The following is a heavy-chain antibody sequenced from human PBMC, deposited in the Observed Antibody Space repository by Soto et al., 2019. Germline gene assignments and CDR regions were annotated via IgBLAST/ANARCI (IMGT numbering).Heavy chain of an antibody. CDR2: IWHDGSNE. CDR1: GFTFSHYG. Sequence: QVQLVESGGGVIQPGRSLRLSCAASGFTFSHYGMHWVRQAPGKGLEWVAVIWHDGSNENYADSVKGRFTISRDNSKNRQDLQMNILRAEDTAVYFCARDKQLEGGTYSNYHGLDVWGQGTTVTVSS. D-gene: IGHD1-26*01. J-gene: IGHJ6*02. CDR3: ARDKQLEGGTYSNYHGLDV. V-gene: IGHV3-33*01.